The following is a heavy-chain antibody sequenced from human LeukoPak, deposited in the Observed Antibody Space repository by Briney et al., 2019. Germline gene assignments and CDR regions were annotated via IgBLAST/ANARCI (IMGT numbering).Heavy chain of an antibody. CDR1: GFTFSSCV. V-gene: IGHV3-48*03. J-gene: IGHJ4*02. Sequence: PGGSLRLSCAASGFTFSSCVMHWVRQAPGKGLEWVSYISSSGSTIYYADSVKGRFTISRDNAKNSLYLQMNSLRAEDTAVYYCASGITATDFDYWGQGTLVTVSS. D-gene: IGHD5-12*01. CDR3: ASGITATDFDY. CDR2: ISSSGSTI.